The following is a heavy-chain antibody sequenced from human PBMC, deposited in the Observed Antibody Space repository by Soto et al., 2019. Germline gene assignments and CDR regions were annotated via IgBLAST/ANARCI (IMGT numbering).Heavy chain of an antibody. V-gene: IGHV3-7*05. J-gene: IGHJ5*02. D-gene: IGHD2-15*01. CDR3: ARVRVVAAIPWFDP. Sequence: EVQLVESGGGLVQPGGSLRLSCAASGFTFSSYWMSWVRQAPGKGLEWVANIKQDGSEKYYVDSVKGRFTISRDNAKNSLYLQMNSLSAEDTAVYYCARVRVVAAIPWFDPWGQGTLVTVSS. CDR2: IKQDGSEK. CDR1: GFTFSSYW.